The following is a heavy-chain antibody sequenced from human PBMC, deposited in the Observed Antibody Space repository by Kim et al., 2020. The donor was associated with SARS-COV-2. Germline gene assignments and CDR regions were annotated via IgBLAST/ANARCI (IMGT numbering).Heavy chain of an antibody. CDR3: ARERWLHLYDDY. V-gene: IGHV3-21*01. D-gene: IGHD5-12*01. J-gene: IGHJ4*02. Sequence: YYADSVKGRFTISRDNAKNSLYLQMNSLRAEDTAVYYCARERWLHLYDDYWGQGTLVTVSS.